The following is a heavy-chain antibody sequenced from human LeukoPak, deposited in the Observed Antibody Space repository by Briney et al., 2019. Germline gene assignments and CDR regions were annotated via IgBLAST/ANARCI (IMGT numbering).Heavy chain of an antibody. CDR2: TNSRGRGE. Sequence: PGGSLRLSCTASGFTFSNAWINWVRQAPGKGLEWVSSTNSRGRGEYYADSVKGRFTISRDNAKNSLYLQMNSLRAEDTAVYYCAREGSIVPHQDLDYWGQGTLVTVSS. CDR3: AREGSIVPHQDLDY. CDR1: GFTFSNAW. J-gene: IGHJ4*02. D-gene: IGHD2-8*01. V-gene: IGHV3-21*01.